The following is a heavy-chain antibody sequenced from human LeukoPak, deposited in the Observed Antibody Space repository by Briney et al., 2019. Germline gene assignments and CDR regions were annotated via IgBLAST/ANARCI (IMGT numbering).Heavy chain of an antibody. CDR2: INPSGGST. D-gene: IGHD3-16*02. Sequence: ASVKVSCKASGYTFTSYYMRWVRQAPGQGLEWMGIINPSGGSTSYAQKFQGRVTMTRDTSTSTVYMELSSLRSEDTAVYYCARSTPLVTFGGVIENYYFDYWGQGTLVTVSS. V-gene: IGHV1-46*01. CDR3: ARSTPLVTFGGVIENYYFDY. CDR1: GYTFTSYY. J-gene: IGHJ4*02.